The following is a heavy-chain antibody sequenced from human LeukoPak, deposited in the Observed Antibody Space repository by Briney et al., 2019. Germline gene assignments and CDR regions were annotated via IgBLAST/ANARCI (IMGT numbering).Heavy chain of an antibody. D-gene: IGHD3-22*01. J-gene: IGHJ6*02. CDR2: IYYSGST. V-gene: IGHV4-30-4*01. CDR1: GGSISSGDYY. CDR3: ARGQDMIVVGYYYYYGMDV. Sequence: SETLSLACTVSGGSISSGDYYWSWIRQPPGKGLEWIGYIYYSGSTYYNPSLKSRVTISVDTSKNQFSLKLSSVTAADTAVYYCARGQDMIVVGYYYYYGMDVWGQGTTVTVSS.